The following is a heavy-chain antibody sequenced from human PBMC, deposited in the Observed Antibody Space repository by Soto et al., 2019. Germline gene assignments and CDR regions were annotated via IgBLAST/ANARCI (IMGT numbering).Heavy chain of an antibody. CDR2: IYYSGST. CDR3: ARQGYYDSSGYYRDIDY. D-gene: IGHD3-22*01. V-gene: IGHV4-39*01. J-gene: IGHJ4*02. Sequence: SETLSLTCTVSGGSISSSSYYWGWIRQPPGKGLEWIGSIYYSGSTYYNPSLKSRVTISVDTSKNQFSLKLSSVTAADTAVYYCARQGYYDSSGYYRDIDYWGQGTLVTVSS. CDR1: GGSISSSSYY.